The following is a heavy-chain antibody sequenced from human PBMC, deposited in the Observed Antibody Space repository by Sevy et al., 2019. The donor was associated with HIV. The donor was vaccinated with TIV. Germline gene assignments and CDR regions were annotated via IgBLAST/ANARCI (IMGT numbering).Heavy chain of an antibody. CDR1: GGSISSGGYY. Sequence: SDTLSLTCTVSGGSISSGGYYWSWIRQHPGKGLEWIGYIYYSGSTYYNPSLKSRVTISVDTSKNQFSLKLSSVTAADTAVYYCARDLFVVVPAAPWGDYYYYYGMDVWGQGTTVTVSS. J-gene: IGHJ6*02. V-gene: IGHV4-31*03. CDR2: IYYSGST. D-gene: IGHD2-2*01. CDR3: ARDLFVVVPAAPWGDYYYYYGMDV.